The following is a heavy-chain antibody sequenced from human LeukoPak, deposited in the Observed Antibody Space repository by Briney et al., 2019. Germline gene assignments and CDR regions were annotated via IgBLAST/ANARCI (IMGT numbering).Heavy chain of an antibody. D-gene: IGHD3-22*01. CDR1: GYTFTGYY. Sequence: GASVKVSCKASGYTFTGYYMHWVRQAAGQGLEWMGWINANSGDTKYAQKFQGRVTMTRDTSISTAYMELSRLRSDDTAMYYCARETRGYSDYWGQGTLVTVSS. CDR2: INANSGDT. J-gene: IGHJ4*02. CDR3: ARETRGYSDY. V-gene: IGHV1-2*02.